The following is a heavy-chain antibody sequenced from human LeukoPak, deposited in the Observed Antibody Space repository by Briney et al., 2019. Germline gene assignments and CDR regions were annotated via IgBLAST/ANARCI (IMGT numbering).Heavy chain of an antibody. V-gene: IGHV1-2*04. Sequence: ASVKVSCKASGYTFTGYYMHWVRQAPGQGLEWMGWINPNSGGTNYAQKFQGWVTMTRGTSISTAYMELSRLRSDDTAVYYCAREGDVDTAMVTPDSSTNGGVWFDPWGQGTLVTVSS. CDR3: AREGDVDTAMVTPDSSTNGGVWFDP. CDR1: GYTFTGYY. CDR2: INPNSGGT. D-gene: IGHD5-18*01. J-gene: IGHJ5*02.